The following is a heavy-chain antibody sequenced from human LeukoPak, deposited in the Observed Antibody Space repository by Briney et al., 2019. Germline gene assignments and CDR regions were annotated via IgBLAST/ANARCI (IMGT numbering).Heavy chain of an antibody. CDR3: ARVRDQYSSSWYWFFQH. CDR1: GGTFSSYA. CDR2: IIPVFGTA. V-gene: IGHV1-69*01. J-gene: IGHJ1*01. D-gene: IGHD6-13*01. Sequence: SVKVSCKAYGGTFSSYAISWVRQAPGQGLEWMGGIIPVFGTANYAQKFQGRVTITADESTSTAYMELSSLRSEDTAVYYCARVRDQYSSSWYWFFQHWGQGTLVTVSS.